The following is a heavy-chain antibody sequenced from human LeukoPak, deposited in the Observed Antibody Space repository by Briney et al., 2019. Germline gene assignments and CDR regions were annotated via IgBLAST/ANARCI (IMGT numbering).Heavy chain of an antibody. Sequence: GGSLRLSCAASGFTFSNYNMHWVRQAPGKGLECISYISSSSTTIYNGDSVKGRFTISRDNAKNSLFLQMNSLRAEDTAVYYCARENYADLFDFRGQGTLVTVSS. CDR1: GFTFSNYN. V-gene: IGHV3-48*01. D-gene: IGHD4-17*01. CDR2: ISSSSTTI. J-gene: IGHJ4*02. CDR3: ARENYADLFDF.